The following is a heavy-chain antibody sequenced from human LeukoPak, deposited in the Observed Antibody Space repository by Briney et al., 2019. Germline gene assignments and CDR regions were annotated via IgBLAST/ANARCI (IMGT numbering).Heavy chain of an antibody. Sequence: PSETLSLTCTVSGGPIISYFWSWIRQPPGKGLEWIGYIYYSGSTNYNPSLKSRVTISVDTSKNQFSLKLSSVTAADTAVYYCARDKWEPRYAFDIWGQGTMVTVSS. J-gene: IGHJ3*02. D-gene: IGHD1-26*01. CDR3: ARDKWEPRYAFDI. V-gene: IGHV4-59*12. CDR2: IYYSGST. CDR1: GGPIISYF.